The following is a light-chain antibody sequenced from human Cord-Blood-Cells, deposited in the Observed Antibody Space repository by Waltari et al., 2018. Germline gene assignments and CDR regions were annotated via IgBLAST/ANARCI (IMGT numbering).Light chain of an antibody. Sequence: QSALTQPASVSGSPGQSITISCTGTSSDVRGYNYVSWYQQHPGKAPKLMIYDVSNRPSGVSNRFSGSKSGNTASLTIPGLQAEDEADYYCSSYTSSSTYVFGTGTKVTVL. CDR2: DVS. J-gene: IGLJ1*01. CDR1: SSDVRGYNY. V-gene: IGLV2-14*01. CDR3: SSYTSSSTYV.